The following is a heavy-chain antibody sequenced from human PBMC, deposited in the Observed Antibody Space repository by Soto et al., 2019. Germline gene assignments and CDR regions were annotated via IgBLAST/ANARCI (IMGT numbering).Heavy chain of an antibody. V-gene: IGHV3-23*01. CDR2: IGVSGDTT. Sequence: EVQLLESGGGLVQPGGSLRLSCAASGFTFSSYAMSWVRQAPGKGLEWVSAIGVSGDTTYYADSVKGRFTISRDNSTNTLYLQMGSLRAEETDVYYCAKVRRFGELRSLYWGQGTLVTVSS. J-gene: IGHJ4*02. D-gene: IGHD3-10*01. CDR3: AKVRRFGELRSLY. CDR1: GFTFSSYA.